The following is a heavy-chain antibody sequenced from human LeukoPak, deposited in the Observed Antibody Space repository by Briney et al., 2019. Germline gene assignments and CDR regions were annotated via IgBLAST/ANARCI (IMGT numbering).Heavy chain of an antibody. J-gene: IGHJ3*02. Sequence: ASVKVSCKASGYIFTSYGISWVRQAPGQGLEWMGWISAYNGNTNYAQKLQGRVTMTADTSTSTAYMELGSLRSDDTAVYYCARHIVLMVYAIDAFDIWGQGTMVTVSS. V-gene: IGHV1-18*01. D-gene: IGHD2-8*01. CDR3: ARHIVLMVYAIDAFDI. CDR2: ISAYNGNT. CDR1: GYIFTSYG.